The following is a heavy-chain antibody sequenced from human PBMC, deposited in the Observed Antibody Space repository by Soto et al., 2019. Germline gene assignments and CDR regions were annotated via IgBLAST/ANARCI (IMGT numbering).Heavy chain of an antibody. CDR3: ARERTGTTSMDV. CDR1: GYTFTSYD. CDR2: MNPNSGNT. V-gene: IGHV1-8*01. D-gene: IGHD1-1*01. J-gene: IGHJ6*02. Sequence: QVQLVQSGAEVKKPGASVKVSCKASGYTFTSYDINWVRQATGQGLEWMGWMNPNSGNTGYAQKFQGRVTMTRNTSTSTAYMELSSLRSEDPAVYYCARERTGTTSMDVWGQGTTVTVSS.